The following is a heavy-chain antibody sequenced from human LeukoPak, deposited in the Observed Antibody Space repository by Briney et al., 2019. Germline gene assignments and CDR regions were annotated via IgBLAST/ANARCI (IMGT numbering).Heavy chain of an antibody. CDR3: AELGITMIGGV. Sequence: TGGSLRLSCAASGVTFSSYTRNWVRQAPGKGLEWVAYISSSGSTIYYADSVKGRFTISRDNAKNSLYLQMNSLRAEDTAVYYCAELGITMIGGVWGKGTTVTISS. CDR2: ISSSGSTI. J-gene: IGHJ6*04. V-gene: IGHV3-48*04. CDR1: GVTFSSYT. D-gene: IGHD3-10*02.